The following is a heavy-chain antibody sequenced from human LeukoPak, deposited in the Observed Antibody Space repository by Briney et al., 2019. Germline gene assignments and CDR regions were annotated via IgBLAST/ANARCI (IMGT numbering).Heavy chain of an antibody. J-gene: IGHJ6*02. V-gene: IGHV3-73*01. CDR1: GFTFSGSA. CDR3: SAAVGTDFYDYGMDV. D-gene: IGHD6-13*01. Sequence: GGSLRLSCAASGFTFSGSATHWVRQASGKGLEWVGRIRSKANTYATAYAASVKGRFSISRDDSKNTAYLQLNSLKTEDTAVYYCSAAVGTDFYDYGMDVWGQGTTVTVSS. CDR2: IRSKANTYAT.